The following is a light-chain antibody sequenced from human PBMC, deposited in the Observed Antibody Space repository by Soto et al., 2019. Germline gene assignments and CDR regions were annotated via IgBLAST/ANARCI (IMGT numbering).Light chain of an antibody. CDR2: TDS. V-gene: IGLV3-25*02. CDR3: QSADTSGTHRV. CDR1: ALSKQY. Sequence: SYELTQPPSVSVSPGQTARITCSGDALSKQYAYWYQQKPGQAPVLVIYTDSQRPSGIPERISGSSSGTTVTLTISGVQAEDEADYYCQSADTSGTHRVFGGGTKLTVL. J-gene: IGLJ2*01.